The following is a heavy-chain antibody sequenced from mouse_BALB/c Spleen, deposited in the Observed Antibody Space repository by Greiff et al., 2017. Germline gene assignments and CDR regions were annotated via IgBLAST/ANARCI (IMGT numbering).Heavy chain of an antibody. D-gene: IGHD1-1*01. CDR1: WFTFTDYY. V-gene: IGHV7-3*02. J-gene: IGHJ3*01. Sequence: EVMLVESGGGLVQPGGSLILSCATSWFTFTDYYMIFFRQPPGKALEWLGFIRNKANGYTTDYSASVKGRFTISRDNSQSILYLQMNTLRAEDSDTYYCARAITTVVASHFAYWGQGTLVTVSA. CDR2: IRNKANGYTT. CDR3: ARAITTVVASHFAY.